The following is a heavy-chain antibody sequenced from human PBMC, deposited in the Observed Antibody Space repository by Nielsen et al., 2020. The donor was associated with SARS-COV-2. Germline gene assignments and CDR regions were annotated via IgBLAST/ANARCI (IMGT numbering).Heavy chain of an antibody. Sequence: GESLKISCAASGFPFSSYAMHWVRQAPGKGLEWVAVISYDGNDKNYADSVKGRFTISRDNSKNTLYVQMNSLRVEDTAVYYCASHLTGYSSGWYSVIWGQGTMVTVSS. CDR2: ISYDGNDK. CDR1: GFPFSSYA. V-gene: IGHV3-30*04. CDR3: ASHLTGYSSGWYSVI. D-gene: IGHD6-19*01. J-gene: IGHJ3*02.